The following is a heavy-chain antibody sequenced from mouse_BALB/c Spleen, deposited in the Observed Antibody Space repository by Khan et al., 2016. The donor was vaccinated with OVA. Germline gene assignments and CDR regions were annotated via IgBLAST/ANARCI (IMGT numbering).Heavy chain of an antibody. CDR3: ARRGIYDGYYVGFAY. D-gene: IGHD2-3*01. CDR1: GYTFTDYY. J-gene: IGHJ3*01. Sequence: QVQLKQSGPELVKPGASVKISCKASGYTFTDYYINWVKQKPGQGLEWIGWIYPGSGNTKYNEKFKGKATLTIDTSSSTAYMQLSSLTSEDTAVYFCARRGIYDGYYVGFAYWGQGTLVTVSA. CDR2: IYPGSGNT. V-gene: IGHV1-84*02.